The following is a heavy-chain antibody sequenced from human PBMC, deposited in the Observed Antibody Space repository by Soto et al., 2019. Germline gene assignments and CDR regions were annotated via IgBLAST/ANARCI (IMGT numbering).Heavy chain of an antibody. CDR1: GCTLPRYF. CDR3: ARGGGTILAPLP. CDR2: INPNSGAT. V-gene: IGHV1-2*02. J-gene: IGHJ5*02. Sequence: APVKVSCKASGCTLPRYFFNWVGGAPGQGLEWMGWINPNSGATKYAQKFQGRVTMTRDTSISTAYMELTLLRSDDTAIYYCARGGGTILAPLPWGEGTLVTVSS. D-gene: IGHD3-3*01.